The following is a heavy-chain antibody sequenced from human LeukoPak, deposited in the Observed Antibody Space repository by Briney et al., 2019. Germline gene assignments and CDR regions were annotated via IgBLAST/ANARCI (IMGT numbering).Heavy chain of an antibody. Sequence: GASVKVSRKASGYTFTGYYMHWVRQAPGQGLEWMGWINPDSGGTNYAQEFQDRVTMTRDTSISTAYMELSSLRSEDTAVYYCAASPDYYDSSGYSYYFDYWGQGTLVTVSS. CDR2: INPDSGGT. CDR3: AASPDYYDSSGYSYYFDY. CDR1: GYTFTGYY. D-gene: IGHD3-22*01. V-gene: IGHV1-2*02. J-gene: IGHJ4*02.